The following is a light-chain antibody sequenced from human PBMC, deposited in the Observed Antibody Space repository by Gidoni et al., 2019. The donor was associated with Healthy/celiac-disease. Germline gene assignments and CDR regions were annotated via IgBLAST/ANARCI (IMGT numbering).Light chain of an antibody. Sequence: EIVLTQSPGTLSLSPGERATLSYRASPSVSSSYLAWYQQKPGQAPRLLIDGASSRATGIPDRVSGSGSGTDFTLTISRLEPEDFAVYYCQQYGSSPYTFGQXTKLEIK. J-gene: IGKJ2*01. CDR1: PSVSSSY. V-gene: IGKV3-20*01. CDR2: GAS. CDR3: QQYGSSPYT.